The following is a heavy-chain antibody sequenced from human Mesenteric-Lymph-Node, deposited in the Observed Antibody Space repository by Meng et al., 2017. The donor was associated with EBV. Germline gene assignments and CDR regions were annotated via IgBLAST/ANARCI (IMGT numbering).Heavy chain of an antibody. CDR2: INHSGST. CDR1: GGSFSGYY. V-gene: IGHV4-34*01. D-gene: IGHD3-3*01. Sequence: QLQLQQWGAGLLKPSETLSLTCAVYGGSFSGYYWSWIRQPPGKGLEWIGEINHSGSTNYNPSLKSRVTISVDTSKNQFSLKLSSVTAADTAVYYCARGRGVYYDFWSGYSAWGQGTLVTVSS. CDR3: ARGRGVYYDFWSGYSA. J-gene: IGHJ4*02.